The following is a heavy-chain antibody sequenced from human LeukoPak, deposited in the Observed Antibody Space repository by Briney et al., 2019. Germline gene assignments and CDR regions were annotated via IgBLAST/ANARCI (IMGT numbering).Heavy chain of an antibody. D-gene: IGHD2-15*01. Sequence: GGSLRLSCSASGFILASYGMNWVRQAPGKGLQWVSYISAGSSNTFYADSVKGRFTISRDDADNSLHLQMNSLSAEDTAVYYCARDAVQAGTPFYFDFWDQGALVTVSS. CDR1: GFILASYG. V-gene: IGHV3-48*01. J-gene: IGHJ4*02. CDR2: ISAGSSNT. CDR3: ARDAVQAGTPFYFDF.